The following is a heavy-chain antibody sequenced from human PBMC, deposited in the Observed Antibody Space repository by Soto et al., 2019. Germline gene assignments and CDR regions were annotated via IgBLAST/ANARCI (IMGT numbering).Heavy chain of an antibody. D-gene: IGHD6-13*01. J-gene: IGHJ6*02. V-gene: IGHV4-59*05. CDR2: IYSTGNT. Sequence: PSETLSLTXTVSGGSIRDYYWGWIRQPPGKGLEWIGSIYSTGNTYYNPSLKGRVTISADTSKNQFSLNLISVTAADTAVYYCRSSSRYSTDVWGQGTTVTVSS. CDR1: GGSIRDYY. CDR3: RSSSRYSTDV.